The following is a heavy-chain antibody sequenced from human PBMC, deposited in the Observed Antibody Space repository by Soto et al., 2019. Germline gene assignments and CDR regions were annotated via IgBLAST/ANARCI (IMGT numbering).Heavy chain of an antibody. D-gene: IGHD5-18*01. V-gene: IGHV1-18*01. CDR3: ASSLLVGYGLEGESD. CDR2: ISAYNGNT. J-gene: IGHJ4*02. Sequence: QVRLVQSGAEVKKPGASVKVSCKASGYTFTSYGISWVRQAPGQGLEWMGWISAYNGNTNYAQKLQGRVTMTTDTSTSTAYMELRSLRCDDTAGYYCASSLLVGYGLEGESDWGKGPLVTVSS. CDR1: GYTFTSYG.